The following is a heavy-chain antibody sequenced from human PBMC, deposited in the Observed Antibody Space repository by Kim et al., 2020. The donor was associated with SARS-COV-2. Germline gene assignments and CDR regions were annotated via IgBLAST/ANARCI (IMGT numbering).Heavy chain of an antibody. CDR1: GFTFSSYW. J-gene: IGHJ5*02. D-gene: IGHD3-3*01. CDR2: IKQDGSEK. CDR3: ARTVTIFGVVAWFDP. V-gene: IGHV3-7*01. Sequence: GGSLRLSCAASGFTFSSYWMSWVRQAPGKGLEWVANIKQDGSEKYYVDSVKGRFTISRDNAKNSLYLQMNSLRAEDTAVYYCARTVTIFGVVAWFDPWGQGPLVTVSS.